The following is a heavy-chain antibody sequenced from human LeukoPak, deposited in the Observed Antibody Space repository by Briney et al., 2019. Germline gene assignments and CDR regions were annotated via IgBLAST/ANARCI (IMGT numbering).Heavy chain of an antibody. V-gene: IGHV4-59*01. J-gene: IGHJ3*02. CDR3: AREVSSVAGTRDAFDI. Sequence: KPSETLSLTCAVYGGSFSGYYWSWIRQPPGKGLEWIGYIYYSGSTNYNPSLKSRVTISVDTSKNQFSLKLSSVTAADTAVYYCAREVSSVAGTRDAFDIWGQGTMVTVSS. CDR1: GGSFSGYY. D-gene: IGHD6-19*01. CDR2: IYYSGST.